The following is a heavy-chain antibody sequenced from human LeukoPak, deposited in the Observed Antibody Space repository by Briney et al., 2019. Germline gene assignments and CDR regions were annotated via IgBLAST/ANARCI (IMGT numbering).Heavy chain of an antibody. J-gene: IGHJ6*02. CDR1: GFTFSNYW. Sequence: PGGSLRLSCAASGFTFSNYWMHWVRQAPGKGLVWVSRISSDGSVTTYADSVKGRFTISRDNAKNTLYLQMNSLRAEDTAVYHCASEYSSSSFYYGLDVWGQGTTVTVSS. CDR2: ISSDGSVT. V-gene: IGHV3-74*01. D-gene: IGHD6-6*01. CDR3: ASEYSSSSFYYGLDV.